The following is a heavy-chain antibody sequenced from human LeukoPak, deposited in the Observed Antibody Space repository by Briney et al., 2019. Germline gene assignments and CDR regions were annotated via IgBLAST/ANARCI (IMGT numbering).Heavy chain of an antibody. V-gene: IGHV3-53*01. J-gene: IGHJ5*02. Sequence: PGGSLRLSCAASGFTFSSYGMHWVRQAPGKGLEWVSVIYSGGSTYYADSVKGRFAISRDNSKNTLYLQMNSLRAEDTAVYYCARDSLGMGWFDPWGQGTLVTVSS. D-gene: IGHD7-27*01. CDR3: ARDSLGMGWFDP. CDR2: IYSGGST. CDR1: GFTFSSYG.